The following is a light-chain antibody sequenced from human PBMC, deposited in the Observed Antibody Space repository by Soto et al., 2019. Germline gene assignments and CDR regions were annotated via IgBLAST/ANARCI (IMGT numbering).Light chain of an antibody. Sequence: SYELIQPPSVSVAPGKKARITCRGNNLGSKSVHWYQQKPGQAPVLVIYYDTDRTSGIPERFSGSNSGNTATLTISRVEAGDEADYYCQVWDSSSDHPVFGGGTKLTVL. V-gene: IGLV3-21*04. CDR2: YDT. CDR3: QVWDSSSDHPV. J-gene: IGLJ3*02. CDR1: NLGSKS.